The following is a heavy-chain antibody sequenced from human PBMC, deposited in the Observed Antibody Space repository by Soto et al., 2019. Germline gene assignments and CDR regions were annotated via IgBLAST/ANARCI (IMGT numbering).Heavy chain of an antibody. CDR1: GGSISSGDYY. J-gene: IGHJ6*02. Sequence: LSLTCTVSGGSISSGDYYWSWIRQPPGKGLEWIGYIYYSGSTYYNPSLKSRVTISVDTSKNQFSLKLSSVTAADTAVYYCARRSMVSSALFYYYGMDVWGQGTTVTVS. V-gene: IGHV4-30-4*01. D-gene: IGHD5-18*01. CDR3: ARRSMVSSALFYYYGMDV. CDR2: IYYSGST.